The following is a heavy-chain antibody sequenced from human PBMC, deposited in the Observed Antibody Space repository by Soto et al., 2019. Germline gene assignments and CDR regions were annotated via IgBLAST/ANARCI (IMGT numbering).Heavy chain of an antibody. V-gene: IGHV4-59*08. D-gene: IGHD2-15*01. CDR2: IYYSGST. CDR1: GGSISSYY. J-gene: IGHJ6*03. CDR3: ARHDSGGSYYYYYYMDV. Sequence: PSETLSLTCTVSGGSISSYYWSWIRQPPGKGLEWIGYIYYSGSTNYNPSLKSRVTISVDTSKNQFSLKLSSVTAADTAVYYCARHDSGGSYYYYYYMDVWGKGTTVTAP.